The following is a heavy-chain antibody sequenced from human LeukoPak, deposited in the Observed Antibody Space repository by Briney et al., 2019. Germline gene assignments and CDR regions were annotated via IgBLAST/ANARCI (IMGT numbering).Heavy chain of an antibody. Sequence: GGSLRLSCAASGFTFDDYTMHWVRQAPGKGLEWVSLISWDGGSTYYADSVKGRFTISRDNSKNSLYLQMSSLRTEDTALYYCAKGSGIAAAGTYGWFDPWGQGTLVTVSS. CDR3: AKGSGIAAAGTYGWFDP. J-gene: IGHJ5*02. V-gene: IGHV3-43*01. CDR2: ISWDGGST. CDR1: GFTFDDYT. D-gene: IGHD6-13*01.